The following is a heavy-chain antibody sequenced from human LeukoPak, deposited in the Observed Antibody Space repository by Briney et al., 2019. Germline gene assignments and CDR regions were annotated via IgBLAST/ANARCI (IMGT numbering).Heavy chain of an antibody. D-gene: IGHD6-19*01. Sequence: ASVKVSCKASGYTFTSYYMHWVRQAPGQGIEWMGVIKPSGGSTSYAQKLQGRVTMTRDTSTSTVYMELSSLRSEDTAVYYCARGNSFSSGWSPSYYYYGMDVWGKGTTVTVSS. V-gene: IGHV1-46*04. CDR2: IKPSGGST. CDR1: GYTFTSYY. J-gene: IGHJ6*04. CDR3: ARGNSFSSGWSPSYYYYGMDV.